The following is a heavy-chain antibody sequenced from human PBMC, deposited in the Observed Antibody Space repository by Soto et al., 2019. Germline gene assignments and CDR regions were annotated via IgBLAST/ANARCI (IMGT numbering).Heavy chain of an antibody. J-gene: IGHJ4*02. D-gene: IGHD3-22*01. Sequence: EVQLLESGGGLVQPGGSLRLSCAASGFTFSSYAMSWVRQAPGKGLEWVSAISGSGGSTYYADSVKGRFTISRDNSKNTLYLQMNSLRAEDTAVYYCAKSREGKGSSGYPSFDYWGQGTLVTVSS. V-gene: IGHV3-23*01. CDR1: GFTFSSYA. CDR2: ISGSGGST. CDR3: AKSREGKGSSGYPSFDY.